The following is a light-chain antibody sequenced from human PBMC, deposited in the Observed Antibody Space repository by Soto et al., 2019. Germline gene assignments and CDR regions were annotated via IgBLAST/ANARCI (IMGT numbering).Light chain of an antibody. V-gene: IGKV3-15*01. CDR3: QQYGSLSWT. CDR1: QSVSSN. J-gene: IGKJ1*01. Sequence: EVVMTQSPATLSLSPGDRAPLSCRASQSVSSNLAWYQQKPGQAPRLLIYDASTRATGIPARFSGSGSGTEFTLTISRLEPEDFAVYYCQQYGSLSWTFGQGTKVDIK. CDR2: DAS.